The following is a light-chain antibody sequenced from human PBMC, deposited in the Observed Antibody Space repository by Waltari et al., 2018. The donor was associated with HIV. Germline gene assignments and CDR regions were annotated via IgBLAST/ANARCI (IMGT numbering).Light chain of an antibody. V-gene: IGLV3-1*01. CDR1: KLGDKY. J-gene: IGLJ2*01. CDR2: QDT. CDR3: QAWDSSTCV. Sequence: SYDLTQPPSVSVSPGQPANITCSGDKLGDKYACWYQRKPGQSPVLVIYQDTKRPSGIPERFSGSNSGNTASLTISGTQAMDEADYYCQAWDSSTCVSGGGTKLTVL.